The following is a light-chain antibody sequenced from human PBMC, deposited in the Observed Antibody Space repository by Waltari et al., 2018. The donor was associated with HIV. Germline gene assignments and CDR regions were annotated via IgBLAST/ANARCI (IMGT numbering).Light chain of an antibody. V-gene: IGLV1-44*01. CDR2: TNN. Sequence: QSVLTQPPSASGTPGQRVTISCSGSSSHIGINAVNWYQQFPGRAPKLLIYTNNQRPSGVPDRFSGSKSGTSASLAISGLQSEDEADYHCAAWDDSLNGLLFGGGTRLTVL. J-gene: IGLJ3*02. CDR1: SSHIGINA. CDR3: AAWDDSLNGLL.